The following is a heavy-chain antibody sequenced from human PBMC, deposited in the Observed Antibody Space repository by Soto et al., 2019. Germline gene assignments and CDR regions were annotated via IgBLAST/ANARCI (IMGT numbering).Heavy chain of an antibody. CDR2: INHSGST. CDR1: GGSFSGYY. J-gene: IGHJ4*02. V-gene: IGHV4-34*01. D-gene: IGHD2-8*02. Sequence: PSETLSLTCAVYGGSFSGYYWTWIRQPPGTGLEWIGEINHSGSTNYTPSHKSRVTISVDTSKNQFSLKLTSVTAADTAVYYCARDKITGLFDYWGQGPLVTVPS. CDR3: ARDKITGLFDY.